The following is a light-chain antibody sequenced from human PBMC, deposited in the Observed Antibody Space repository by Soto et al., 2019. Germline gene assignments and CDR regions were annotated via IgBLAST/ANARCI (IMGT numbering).Light chain of an antibody. J-gene: IGLJ1*01. CDR3: SSYTSNSTRV. V-gene: IGLV2-14*01. Sequence: QSALTQPASVSGSPGQSITISCTGTSSDVGRYNYVSWYQQHPGKAPKLMIYGVSNRPSGVSNRFSGSKSGNTASLTISGLQDEDEADYYCSSYTSNSTRVFGAGTKVTVL. CDR1: SSDVGRYNY. CDR2: GVS.